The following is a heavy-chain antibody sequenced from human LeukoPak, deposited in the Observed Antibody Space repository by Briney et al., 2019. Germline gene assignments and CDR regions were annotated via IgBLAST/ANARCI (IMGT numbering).Heavy chain of an antibody. CDR1: GYIFTDHF. D-gene: IGHD3-10*01. CDR2: INPNSGGT. CDR3: ARDYELGTPGSAYEFFGY. V-gene: IGHV1-2*02. Sequence: ASVKVSCKASGYIFTDHFMQWVRHAPGQGLEWMGWINPNSGGTSYAQKFKGRVTMTRDTSISTVYMELSRLGSDDTAVYYCARDYELGTPGSAYEFFGYWGQGTLVTVSS. J-gene: IGHJ4*02.